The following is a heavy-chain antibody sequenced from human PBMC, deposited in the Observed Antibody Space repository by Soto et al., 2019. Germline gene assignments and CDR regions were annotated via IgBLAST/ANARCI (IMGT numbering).Heavy chain of an antibody. CDR1: DFTFSSYS. V-gene: IGHV3-23*01. D-gene: IGHD2-15*01. CDR2: VNGGGDIT. Sequence: DVQLLESGGGLVQPGGSLRRSCAASDFTFSSYSMIWVRQAPGKGQEWVSGVNGGGDITYYAESVKDRFTISRDNSNNTLYLQRNSLRAEDTAVFYFARGHIGVTMDVWGQGTTVTVSS. J-gene: IGHJ6*02. CDR3: ARGHIGVTMDV.